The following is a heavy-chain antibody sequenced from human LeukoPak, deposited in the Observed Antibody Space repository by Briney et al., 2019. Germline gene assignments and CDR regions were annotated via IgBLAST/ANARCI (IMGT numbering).Heavy chain of an antibody. D-gene: IGHD6-19*01. CDR3: ARGRSIAVAAFDY. V-gene: IGHV3-33*01. CDR1: GFTFSSYG. J-gene: IGHJ4*02. CDR2: IWYDGSNK. Sequence: PGGSLRLSCAVSGFTFSSYGMHWVRQAPGKGLEWVAVIWYDGSNKYYADSVKGRFTISRDNSKNTLYLQMNSLRAEDTAVYYCARGRSIAVAAFDYWGQGTLVTVSS.